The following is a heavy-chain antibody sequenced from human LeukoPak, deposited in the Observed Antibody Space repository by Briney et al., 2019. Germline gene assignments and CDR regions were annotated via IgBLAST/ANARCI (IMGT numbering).Heavy chain of an antibody. CDR1: GFTFSSYA. J-gene: IGHJ4*02. D-gene: IGHD3-9*01. CDR2: ISYDGRNT. Sequence: AGGSLRLSCAASGFTFSSYAMHWVRQAPGKGLEWVAVISYDGRNTYYVDSVKGRFTISRDNSKNTLYLQMSSLRAEDTAVYYCAKDAHLATTIDYWGQGTLVTVSS. V-gene: IGHV3-30*04. CDR3: AKDAHLATTIDY.